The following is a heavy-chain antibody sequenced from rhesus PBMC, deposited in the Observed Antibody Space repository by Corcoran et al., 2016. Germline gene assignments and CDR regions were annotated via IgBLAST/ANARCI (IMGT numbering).Heavy chain of an antibody. CDR3: ARPRDSGGGENFEF. J-gene: IGHJ1*01. CDR2: IYGSSTNT. D-gene: IGHD5-24*01. CDR1: GGSISDSYR. Sequence: QVQLQESGPGVVKPSETLSLTCAVSGGSISDSYRWSWIRKPPGKGLEWIEYIYGSSTNTNYNPSLKSRVTSSKDTSKNQFSVKLSSLTSADTAVYYCARPRDSGGGENFEFWGQGALVTVSS. V-gene: IGHV4S10*01.